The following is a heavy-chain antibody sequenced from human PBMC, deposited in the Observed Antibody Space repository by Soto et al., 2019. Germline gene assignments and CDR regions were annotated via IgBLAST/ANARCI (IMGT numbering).Heavy chain of an antibody. CDR2: IYTSGST. D-gene: IGHD3-10*01. CDR3: ARVYDTMVRGVRSGYYYYYYGMDV. V-gene: IGHV4-4*07. CDR1: GGSISSYY. J-gene: IGHJ6*02. Sequence: KASETLSLTCTVSGGSISSYYWSWIRQPAGKGLEWIGRIYTSGSTNYNPSLKSRVTMSVDTSKNQFSLKLSSVTAADTAVYYCARVYDTMVRGVRSGYYYYYYGMDVWGQGTTVTVSS.